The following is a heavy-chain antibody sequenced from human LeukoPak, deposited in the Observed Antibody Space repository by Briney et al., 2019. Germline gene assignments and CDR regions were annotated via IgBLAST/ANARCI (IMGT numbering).Heavy chain of an antibody. Sequence: GASVKVSCKASGYTFTSYGISWVRQAPGQGLEWMGWISAYNGNTNYAQKLQGRVTMTTDTSTSTTYMELRSLRSDDTAVYYCARARTVGRAVAGTGAPKNNWFDPWGQGTLVTVSS. D-gene: IGHD6-19*01. CDR1: GYTFTSYG. V-gene: IGHV1-18*01. J-gene: IGHJ5*02. CDR2: ISAYNGNT. CDR3: ARARTVGRAVAGTGAPKNNWFDP.